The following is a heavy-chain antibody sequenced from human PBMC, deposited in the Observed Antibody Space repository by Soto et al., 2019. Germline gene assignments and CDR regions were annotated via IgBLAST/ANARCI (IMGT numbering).Heavy chain of an antibody. CDR1: GDSISTYY. Sequence: QVQLQESGPGLVKPSETLSLTCAVSGDSISTYYCMWIRQPPGKGLESIGYLYYGRSANYNPSLKSRVTLSVDTSTNQCSLTLSFMTAADTAVYYCALRSMAVVPEYWGQGTLVTVSS. CDR2: LYYGRSA. J-gene: IGHJ4*02. D-gene: IGHD3-22*01. CDR3: ALRSMAVVPEY. V-gene: IGHV4-59*01.